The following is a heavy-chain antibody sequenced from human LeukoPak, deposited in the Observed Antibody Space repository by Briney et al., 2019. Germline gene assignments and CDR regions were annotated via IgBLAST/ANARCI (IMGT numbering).Heavy chain of an antibody. J-gene: IGHJ5*02. CDR3: AKDFSISWQFDP. V-gene: IGHV3-23*01. D-gene: IGHD6-13*01. CDR1: GFTFSSNA. Sequence: PGGSLRLSCAASGFTFSSNAMTWVRQAPGQGLEWVSSISETSSHTFYADSVKGRFTISRDNTKSTLFLQMNSLRVEDTAIYYCAKDFSISWQFDPWGQGTLVTVSS. CDR2: ISETSSHT.